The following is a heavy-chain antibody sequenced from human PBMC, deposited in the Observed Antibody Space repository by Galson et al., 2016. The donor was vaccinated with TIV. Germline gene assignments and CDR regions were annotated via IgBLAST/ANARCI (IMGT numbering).Heavy chain of an antibody. V-gene: IGHV1-18*01. Sequence: SVKVSCKASGYNFAMHAISWVRQAPGEGLEWMAWTRTYNGDTRHAEKVQGRVTTTTDTSTGTAYMELRSLRSDDTGVYYCARDRNSVSAVVLEDDAFDILGQGTLVTVSS. CDR2: TRTYNGDT. CDR1: GYNFAMHA. CDR3: ARDRNSVSAVVLEDDAFDI. D-gene: IGHD3-3*01. J-gene: IGHJ3*02.